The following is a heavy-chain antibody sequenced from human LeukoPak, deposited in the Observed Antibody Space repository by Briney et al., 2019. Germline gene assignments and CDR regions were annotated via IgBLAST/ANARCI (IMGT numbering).Heavy chain of an antibody. V-gene: IGHV3-30*14. J-gene: IGHJ4*02. CDR1: GFTFSSYA. CDR3: ARSGWLVGARGFDY. CDR2: ISYDGNHK. D-gene: IGHD1-26*01. Sequence: GGSLRLSCAASGFTFSSYAMHWVRQAPGEGLEWVAVISYDGNHKYYADSVKGRFTISRDNSKNTLYLQMNSLRAEDTAVYYCARSGWLVGARGFDYWGQGTLVTVSS.